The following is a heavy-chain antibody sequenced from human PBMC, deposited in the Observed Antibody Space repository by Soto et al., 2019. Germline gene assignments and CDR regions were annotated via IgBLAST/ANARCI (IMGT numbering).Heavy chain of an antibody. CDR1: GFTFSNYG. J-gene: IGHJ4*02. CDR3: AKEPIVFAGPNYFDY. V-gene: IGHV3-30*18. Sequence: GGSLRLSCGASGFTFSNYGMSWVRQAPGKGLEWVAVISYDGKAQYYGDSVKGRFTISRDNSKSTLYLQMNSLRPEDTAVYFCAKEPIVFAGPNYFDYWGQGTLVTVSS. D-gene: IGHD6-19*01. CDR2: ISYDGKAQ.